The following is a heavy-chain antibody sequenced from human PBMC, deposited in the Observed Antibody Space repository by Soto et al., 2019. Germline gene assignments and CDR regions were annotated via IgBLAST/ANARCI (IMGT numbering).Heavy chain of an antibody. D-gene: IGHD4-17*01. J-gene: IGHJ5*02. CDR3: ARDGGDYGGNSDWFDP. CDR2: IYYSGST. Sequence: QVQLQESGPGLVKPSETLSLTCTVSGGSISSYYWSWIRQPPGKGLEWIGYIYYSGSTNYNPSLKSRVTISVDTSKHQFSLKLSSVTAADTAVYYCARDGGDYGGNSDWFDPWGPGTLVTVSS. V-gene: IGHV4-59*01. CDR1: GGSISSYY.